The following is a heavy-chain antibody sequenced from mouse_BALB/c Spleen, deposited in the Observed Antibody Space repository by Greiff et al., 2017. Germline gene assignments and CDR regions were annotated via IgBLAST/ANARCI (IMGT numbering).Heavy chain of an antibody. V-gene: IGHV2-9*02. CDR2: IWAGGST. CDR3: ATYYYGSSLFAY. CDR1: GFSLTSYG. J-gene: IGHJ3*01. Sequence: QVQLQQSGPGLVAPSQSLSITCTVSGFSLTSYGVHWVRQPPGKGLEWLGVIWAGGSTNYNSALMSRLSISKDNSKSQVFLKMNSLQTDDTAMYYCATYYYGSSLFAYWGQGTLATVSA. D-gene: IGHD1-1*01.